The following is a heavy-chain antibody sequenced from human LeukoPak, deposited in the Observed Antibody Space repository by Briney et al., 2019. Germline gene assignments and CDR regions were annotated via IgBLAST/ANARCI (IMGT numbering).Heavy chain of an antibody. J-gene: IGHJ6*03. CDR1: GGSISNYY. CDR2: IHYSGTS. Sequence: SETLSLTCSVSGGSISNYYWSWIRQPPGKGLEWIGYIHYSGTSNYNPSLKSRVTVSVDTSKNQFSLKLSSVTAADTAVYYCARASFNYYYYMDVWGKGTTVTVSS. D-gene: IGHD3-10*01. CDR3: ARASFNYYYYMDV. V-gene: IGHV4-59*01.